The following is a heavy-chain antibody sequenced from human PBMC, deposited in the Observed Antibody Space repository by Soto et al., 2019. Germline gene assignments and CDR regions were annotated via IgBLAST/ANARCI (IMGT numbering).Heavy chain of an antibody. D-gene: IGHD3-3*01. J-gene: IGHJ6*02. V-gene: IGHV1-69*01. CDR2: TIPIFSTT. CDR1: GGTFISYA. Sequence: QVQLVQSGAEVRKPGSSVTVSYKAFGGTFISYAFSWVRQAPGQGLEWMGGTIPIFSTTHYAQNFQGRVTITADGSTSTAYMELSSLRSEDTAVYYCAAAVWRGYSEYYYGMDVWGLGTTVTVSS. CDR3: AAAVWRGYSEYYYGMDV.